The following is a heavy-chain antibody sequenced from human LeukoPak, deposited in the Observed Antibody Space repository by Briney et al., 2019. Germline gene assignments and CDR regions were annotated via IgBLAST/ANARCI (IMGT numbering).Heavy chain of an antibody. Sequence: GGSLRLSCGASGISVRSNYMSWVRQAPGKGLQLVSVIYVDGSTYYADSVKGRITISRDNSRNTLYLQMNSLRAEDTAVYYCARDLATRQRTGLYDSWGQGALVTVSS. CDR2: IYVDGST. CDR1: GISVRSNY. J-gene: IGHJ4*02. V-gene: IGHV3-66*01. D-gene: IGHD3-16*02. CDR3: ARDLATRQRTGLYDS.